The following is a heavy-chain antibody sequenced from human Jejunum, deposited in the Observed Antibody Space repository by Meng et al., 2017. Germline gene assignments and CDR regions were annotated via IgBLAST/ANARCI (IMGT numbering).Heavy chain of an antibody. CDR2: IHHSGYT. D-gene: IGHD6-13*01. CDR3: ARDLLGPAIAATGWFDP. V-gene: IGHV4-34*02. J-gene: IGHJ5*02. Sequence: QQQPWATGLLKPSETLSLSCAVYDGSFSDYYWAWIRQPPGKGLEWIGEIHHSGYTKYNPSLKSRVTISVDTSKSQFSLTLTSVTAADTAVYYCARDLLGPAIAATGWFDPWGQGTLVTVSS. CDR1: DGSFSDYY.